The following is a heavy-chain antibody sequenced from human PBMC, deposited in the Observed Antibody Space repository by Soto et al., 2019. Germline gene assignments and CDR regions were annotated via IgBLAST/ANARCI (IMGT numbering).Heavy chain of an antibody. D-gene: IGHD4-4*01. CDR3: ARAAVTTSGVGMDV. Sequence: EASVKVSCKASGYTFTGYYMHWVRQAPGQGLEWMGWINPNSGGTNYAQKFQGWVTMTRDTSISTAYMELSRLRSDDTAVYYCARAAVTTSGVGMDVWGQGTTVTVSS. J-gene: IGHJ6*02. CDR1: GYTFTGYY. CDR2: INPNSGGT. V-gene: IGHV1-2*04.